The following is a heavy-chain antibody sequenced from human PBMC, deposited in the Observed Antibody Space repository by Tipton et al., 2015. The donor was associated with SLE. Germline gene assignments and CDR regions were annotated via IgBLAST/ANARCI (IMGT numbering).Heavy chain of an antibody. CDR2: IHYSGST. Sequence: TLSLTCTVSGGSISSYYWSWIRQPPGKGLEWIGYIHYSGSTNYNPSLKSRVTISVDTSKSQFSLKLRSVTAADTAVYYCAGYDSGWFPFDCWGQGTLVTVSS. CDR3: AGYDSGWFPFDC. V-gene: IGHV4-59*01. CDR1: GGSISSYY. D-gene: IGHD6-19*01. J-gene: IGHJ4*02.